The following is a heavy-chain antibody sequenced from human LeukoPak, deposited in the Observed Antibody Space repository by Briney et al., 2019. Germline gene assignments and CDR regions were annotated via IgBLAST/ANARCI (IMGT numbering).Heavy chain of an antibody. J-gene: IGHJ4*02. CDR1: GFNVSSNY. D-gene: IGHD3-10*01. CDR3: PKVLIWFGEPPDY. CDR2: NYSGGSK. Sequence: SGGSPRLSRAASGFNVSSNYMRWVRPAPGKGAGWVSINYSGGSKYYADSVKGGSTFSRDNSKNELYLHINDLPADDADVYYCPKVLIWFGEPPDYWGQGTLVTVSS. V-gene: IGHV3-53*01.